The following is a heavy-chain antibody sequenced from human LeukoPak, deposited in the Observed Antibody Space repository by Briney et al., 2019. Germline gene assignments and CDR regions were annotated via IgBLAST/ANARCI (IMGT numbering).Heavy chain of an antibody. CDR3: GRGGEYDFWSGYRNWFDP. Sequence: SETLSLICAVSGGSISSSSYYWGWIRQPPGKGLEWIGSIYYSGSTYYNPSLKSHVTISVDTSKNQFSLKLSSVTAADTAVYYCGRGGEYDFWSGYRNWFDPWGQGTLVTVSS. CDR2: IYYSGST. J-gene: IGHJ5*02. D-gene: IGHD3-3*01. V-gene: IGHV4-39*07. CDR1: GGSISSSSYY.